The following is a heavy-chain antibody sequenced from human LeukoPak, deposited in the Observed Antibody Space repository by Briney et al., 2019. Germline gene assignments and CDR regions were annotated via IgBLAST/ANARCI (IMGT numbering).Heavy chain of an antibody. CDR2: IYHTGST. J-gene: IGHJ6*03. Sequence: SETLSLTCDVSGYSISSGYYWGWIRQPPGKGLEWIGSIYHTGSTYYNPSLKSRVTISVDTSKNQFSLKLSSVTAADTAVYYCARDAPDFWSGYYRFDYYYYYMDVWGKGTTVTVSS. CDR1: GYSISSGYY. CDR3: ARDAPDFWSGYYRFDYYYYYMDV. V-gene: IGHV4-38-2*02. D-gene: IGHD3-3*01.